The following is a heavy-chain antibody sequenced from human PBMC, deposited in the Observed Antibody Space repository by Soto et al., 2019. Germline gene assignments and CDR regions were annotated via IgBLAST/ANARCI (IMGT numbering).Heavy chain of an antibody. CDR2: INAGNGNT. J-gene: IGHJ5*02. Sequence: ASVKVSFKASGYTFTSYAMHWLRQAPGQRLEWMGWINAGNGNTKYSQRFQGRVTITRDTSASTAYMELSSLRSEDTAVYYCARRPGGSLTQFDPWGQGTLVTVSS. CDR1: GYTFTSYA. CDR3: ARRPGGSLTQFDP. D-gene: IGHD2-15*01. V-gene: IGHV1-3*01.